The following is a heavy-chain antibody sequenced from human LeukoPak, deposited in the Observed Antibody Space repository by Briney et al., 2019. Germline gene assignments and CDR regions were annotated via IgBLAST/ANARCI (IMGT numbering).Heavy chain of an antibody. V-gene: IGHV3-23*01. J-gene: IGHJ5*02. CDR3: VKEGAYAALNS. CDR1: GFTFSSYA. D-gene: IGHD3-16*01. CDR2: ISGSGAST. Sequence: PGGSLRLSCAASGFTFSSYAMNWVRQAPGKGLEWVSTISGSGASTFYADSVKGRFTISRDNSKNTLSLQMSRLTAEDTAVYYCVKEGAYAALNSWGQGTLVTVSS.